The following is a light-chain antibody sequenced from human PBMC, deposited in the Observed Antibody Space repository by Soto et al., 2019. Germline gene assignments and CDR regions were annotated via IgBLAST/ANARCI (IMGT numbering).Light chain of an antibody. CDR3: QQYETSPRA. J-gene: IGKJ1*01. CDR1: QSVSSNY. V-gene: IGKV3-20*01. Sequence: EIVLTQSPATLSLSPGERATLSCRASQSVSSNYLAWYQQRPGQAPRLLIYDASSRATGIPDRFSGSGSGTDFTLTISRLEPEDFAVYYCQQYETSPRAFGQGTKVDIK. CDR2: DAS.